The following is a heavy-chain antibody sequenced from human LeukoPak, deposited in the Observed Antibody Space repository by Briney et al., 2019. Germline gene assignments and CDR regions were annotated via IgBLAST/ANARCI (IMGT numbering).Heavy chain of an antibody. D-gene: IGHD3-10*01. V-gene: IGHV3-43*01. CDR1: GFTFDDYT. CDR2: ISWDGGST. J-gene: IGHJ2*01. CDR3: AKSMVSGSSHWYFDL. Sequence: GGSLRLSCAASGFTFDDYTMHWVRQAPGKGLEWVSLISWDGGSTYYADSVKGRFTISRDNSKNSPYLQMNSLRTEDTALYYCAKSMVSGSSHWYFDLWGRGTLSLSPQ.